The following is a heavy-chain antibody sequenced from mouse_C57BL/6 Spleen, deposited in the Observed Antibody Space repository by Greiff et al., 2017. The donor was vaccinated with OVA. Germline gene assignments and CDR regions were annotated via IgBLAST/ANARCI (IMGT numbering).Heavy chain of an antibody. Sequence: VQLQQSGAELVRPGASVKLSCTASGFNIKDDYMHWVKQRPEQGLEWIGWIDPENGDTEYASKFQGKATITADTSSNTAYLQLSSLTSEDTAVYYCTIPHAMDYWGQGTSVTVSS. CDR1: GFNIKDDY. V-gene: IGHV14-4*01. CDR3: TIPHAMDY. J-gene: IGHJ4*01. CDR2: IDPENGDT.